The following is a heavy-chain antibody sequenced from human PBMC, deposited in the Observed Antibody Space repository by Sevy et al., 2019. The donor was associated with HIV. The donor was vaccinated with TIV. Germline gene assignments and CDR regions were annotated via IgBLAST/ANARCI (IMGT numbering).Heavy chain of an antibody. CDR3: AGVGYDEFWSGYTNFDY. V-gene: IGHV3-23*01. Sequence: GGSLRLSCAASGFTFSNYAMTWVRQAPGKGLEWVSGISGSAVSTYYTDSVKGRFTISRDNSKNTLYLQLNSLRADDTAVYCCAGVGYDEFWSGYTNFDYWGQGTLVTVSS. J-gene: IGHJ4*02. D-gene: IGHD3-3*01. CDR1: GFTFSNYA. CDR2: ISGSAVST.